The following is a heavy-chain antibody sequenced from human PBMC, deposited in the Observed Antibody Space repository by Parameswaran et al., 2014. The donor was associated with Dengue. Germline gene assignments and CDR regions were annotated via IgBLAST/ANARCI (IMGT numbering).Heavy chain of an antibody. J-gene: IGHJ6*02. CDR2: ISSSSSYI. Sequence: PGKGLEWVSSISSSSSYIYYADSVKGRFTISRDNAKNSLYLQMNSLRAEDTAVYYCARVVILNPTNDCSSTSCYYYYYGMDVWGQGTTVTVSS. D-gene: IGHD2-2*01. CDR3: ARVVILNPTNDCSSTSCYYYYYGMDV. V-gene: IGHV3-21*01.